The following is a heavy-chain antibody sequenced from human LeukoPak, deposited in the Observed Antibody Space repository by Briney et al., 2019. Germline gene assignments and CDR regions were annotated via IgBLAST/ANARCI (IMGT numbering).Heavy chain of an antibody. V-gene: IGHV3-43*01. CDR1: GFTFDGFS. CDR2: IDKDGGAT. J-gene: IGHJ4*02. CDR3: AKEVSYSSWVSFDS. D-gene: IGHD5-18*01. Sequence: GGSLRLSYAASGFTFDGFSIHWVRQGPGRGLEWVSLIDKDGGATFYADSVRDRFTISRDNSKNSLFLQMNSLRTEDTVLYYCAKEVSYSSWVSFDSWGQGTLVTVSS.